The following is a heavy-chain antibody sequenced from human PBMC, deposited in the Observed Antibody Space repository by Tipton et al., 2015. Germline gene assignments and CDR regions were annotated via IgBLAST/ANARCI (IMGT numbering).Heavy chain of an antibody. CDR2: IYPADSDT. V-gene: IGHV5-51*01. D-gene: IGHD2-2*02. CDR1: EYIFPMYW. J-gene: IGHJ3*02. CDR3: ARPSDTLSPYAFDI. Sequence: QLVQSGAEVKKPGESLTISCKGSEYIFPMYWIAWMRQMPGKGLEWMGIIYPADSDTRYSPSFQGQVTISADNSINTAYLRWSSLKASDTAIYYCARPSDTLSPYAFDIWGQGTLVTVSS.